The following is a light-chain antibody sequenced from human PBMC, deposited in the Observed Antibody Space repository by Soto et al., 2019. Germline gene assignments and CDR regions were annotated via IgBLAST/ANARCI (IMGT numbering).Light chain of an antibody. V-gene: IGLV2-23*02. CDR2: DVS. J-gene: IGLJ3*02. Sequence: QSVLTQPASVSGSPEQSITISCTGASSDVGSYNFVSWYQQHPGKAPKLMIYDVSKRPSGVSNRFSGSKSGNTASLTISGLQAEDEADYHCCSYAGTSTWVFGGGTKLTVL. CDR1: SSDVGSYNF. CDR3: CSYAGTSTWV.